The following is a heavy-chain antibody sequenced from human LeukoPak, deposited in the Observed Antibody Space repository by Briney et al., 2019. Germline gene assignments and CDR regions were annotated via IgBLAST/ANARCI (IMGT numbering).Heavy chain of an antibody. V-gene: IGHV3-23*01. D-gene: IGHD5-18*01. J-gene: IGHJ4*02. CDR2: ISGSGGGT. CDR1: GFTFSSYA. CDR3: AKDSGYSYESPYYFDY. Sequence: PGGSPTVSCAASGFTFSSYAMSWVRQAPGKGLEWVSAISGSGGGTYYADSVKGRFTISRDNSKNTLYLQMNSLRAEDTAVYYCAKDSGYSYESPYYFDYWGQGTLVTVSS.